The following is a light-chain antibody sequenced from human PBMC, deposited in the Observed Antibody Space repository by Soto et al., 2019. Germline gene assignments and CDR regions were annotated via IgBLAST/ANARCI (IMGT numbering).Light chain of an antibody. J-gene: IGLJ1*01. CDR2: EVS. V-gene: IGLV2-14*01. Sequence: QSALTQPPSVSGSPGQSIAISCTGTSSDVGGYNYVSWYQQHPGKAPKLMIHEVSNRPSGVSDRFSGSKSGNTASLTISGLQADDEADYYCSSHTSYSTRVFGTGTKVTVL. CDR3: SSHTSYSTRV. CDR1: SSDVGGYNY.